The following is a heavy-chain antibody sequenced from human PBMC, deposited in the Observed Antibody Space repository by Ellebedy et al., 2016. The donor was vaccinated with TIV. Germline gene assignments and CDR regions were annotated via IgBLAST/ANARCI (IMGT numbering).Heavy chain of an antibody. Sequence: ASVKVSCKTSRYTFTSYGISWVRQAPGHGLEWMGRISAYNGNTNYAQMLQGRVTMNTDTFTSTAYMELRSLRSDDTAVYYCAGYCNSTTCSNWFDPWGQGTLVTVSS. D-gene: IGHD2-2*01. CDR3: AGYCNSTTCSNWFDP. V-gene: IGHV1-18*04. CDR1: RYTFTSYG. J-gene: IGHJ5*02. CDR2: ISAYNGNT.